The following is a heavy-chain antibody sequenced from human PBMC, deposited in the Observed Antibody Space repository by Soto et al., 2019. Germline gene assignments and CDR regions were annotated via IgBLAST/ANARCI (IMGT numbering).Heavy chain of an antibody. CDR2: IIPIFGTA. Sequence: SVKVSCKASGGTFSSYAISWVRQAPGQGLEWMGGIIPIFGTANYAQKFQGRVTITADESTSTAYMELSSLRSEDTAVYYCASSYGDYGYYYGMDVWGQGTTVTVSS. J-gene: IGHJ6*02. CDR3: ASSYGDYGYYYGMDV. V-gene: IGHV1-69*13. CDR1: GGTFSSYA. D-gene: IGHD4-17*01.